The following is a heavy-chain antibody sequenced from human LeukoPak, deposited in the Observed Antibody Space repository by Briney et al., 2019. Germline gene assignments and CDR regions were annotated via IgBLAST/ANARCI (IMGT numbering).Heavy chain of an antibody. CDR1: GFTFDDYA. D-gene: IGHD3-10*01. J-gene: IGHJ3*01. Sequence: GGSLRLSCAASGFTFDDYAMHWVRQAPGKGLEWVSLISGDGGSTYYADSVKGRFTISRDNSKNSLYLQMNSLRTEDTALHYCAEDISSGQVLLWFGEFDPWGQGTMVTVSS. CDR3: AEDISSGQVLLWFGEFDP. CDR2: ISGDGGST. V-gene: IGHV3-43*02.